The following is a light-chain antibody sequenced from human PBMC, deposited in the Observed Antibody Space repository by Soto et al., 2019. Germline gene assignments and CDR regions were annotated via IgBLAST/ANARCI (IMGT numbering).Light chain of an antibody. V-gene: IGLV2-14*03. CDR3: CSYTSSSTHV. J-gene: IGLJ1*01. Sequence: SALTQPASVSGSPGQSITISCTGTSSDVGGYNFVSWYQQHPGKVPKLMIFDVNRRPSGFSDRFSGSKSGNTASLTISGLQAEDEGDYYCCSYTSSSTHVFGSGTKLTVL. CDR1: SSDVGGYNF. CDR2: DVN.